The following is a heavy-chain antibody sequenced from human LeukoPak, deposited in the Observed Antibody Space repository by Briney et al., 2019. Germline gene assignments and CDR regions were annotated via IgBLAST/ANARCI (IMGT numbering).Heavy chain of an antibody. D-gene: IGHD3-3*01. CDR1: GGSFSGYY. CDR2: INHSGRT. CDR3: ARTVYDFWSGYVDV. Sequence: SETLSLTCAVYGGSFSGYYWSWIRQPPGKGLEWIGEINHSGRTNYNPSLKSRVTISVDTSKNQFSLKLSSVTAADTAVYYCARTVYDFWSGYVDVWGKGTTVTVSS. J-gene: IGHJ6*04. V-gene: IGHV4-34*01.